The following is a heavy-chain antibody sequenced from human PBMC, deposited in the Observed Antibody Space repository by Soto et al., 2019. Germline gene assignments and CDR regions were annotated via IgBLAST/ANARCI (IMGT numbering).Heavy chain of an antibody. CDR2: ISGSGHTT. J-gene: IGHJ4*02. D-gene: IGHD3-10*01. CDR3: AKDGYFGSGSRDYLDY. CDR1: GFTFRNYA. Sequence: EVQVLESGGGLVQPGGSLRLSCAASGFTFRNYAMSWVRQTPGQGLEWVSDISGSGHTTHYADSVKGRFTISRDNAKNTLFLQMNSLRVEDTAVYYCAKDGYFGSGSRDYLDYWGQGTLVSVSS. V-gene: IGHV3-23*01.